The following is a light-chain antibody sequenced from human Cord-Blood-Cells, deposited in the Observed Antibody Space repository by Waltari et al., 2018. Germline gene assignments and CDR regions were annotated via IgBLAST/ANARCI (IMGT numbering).Light chain of an antibody. Sequence: QAALTQPASVSGSPGQSITISCTGTSSDVGGYNYGSWYKQHPGKAPKLMIYDVSNRPSGVSNRFSGSKSGNTAALTISGLQAEDEADDYCSSYTSSSNVVFGGGTKLTVL. V-gene: IGLV2-14*01. CDR3: SSYTSSSNVV. J-gene: IGLJ2*01. CDR1: SSDVGGYNY. CDR2: DVS.